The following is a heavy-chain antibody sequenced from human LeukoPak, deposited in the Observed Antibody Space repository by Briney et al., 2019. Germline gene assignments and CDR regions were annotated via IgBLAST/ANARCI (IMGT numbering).Heavy chain of an antibody. Sequence: ASVKVSCKASGYTFTSYGISWVRQAPGQGLEWMGWISAYNGNTNYVQKLQGRVTMTTDTSTSTAYMELRSLRSDDTAVYYCARVARYSYGINWFDPWGQGTLVTVSS. D-gene: IGHD5-18*01. CDR3: ARVARYSYGINWFDP. V-gene: IGHV1-18*01. J-gene: IGHJ5*02. CDR2: ISAYNGNT. CDR1: GYTFTSYG.